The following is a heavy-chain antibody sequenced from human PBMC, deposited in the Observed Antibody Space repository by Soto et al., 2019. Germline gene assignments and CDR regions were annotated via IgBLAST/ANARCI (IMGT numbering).Heavy chain of an antibody. Sequence: SETLSLTCTVSGGSISSYYWSWIRQPPGKGLEWIGYIYYSGSTNYNPSLKRRVTISVDTSKNQFSLKLSSVTAADTAVYYCARDLGVAAAAATSPAGYYYGMDVWGQGTTVTVSS. CDR1: GGSISSYY. V-gene: IGHV4-59*01. D-gene: IGHD6-13*01. CDR2: IYYSGST. J-gene: IGHJ6*02. CDR3: ARDLGVAAAAATSPAGYYYGMDV.